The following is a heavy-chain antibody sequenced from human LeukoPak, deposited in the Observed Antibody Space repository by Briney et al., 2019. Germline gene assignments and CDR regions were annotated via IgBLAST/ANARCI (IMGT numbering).Heavy chain of an antibody. CDR2: ISASGDGT. CDR3: AKSRDSRYDYFDY. J-gene: IGHJ4*02. V-gene: IGHV3-23*01. D-gene: IGHD2-15*01. CDR1: GFTFSSYA. Sequence: PGGSLRLSCAASGFTFSSYAISWVRRAPGEGLEWVSAISASGDGTYYADSVKGRFTISRDNFENTLYLQMNSLRAEDTAVYYCAKSRDSRYDYFDYWGQGILVTVSS.